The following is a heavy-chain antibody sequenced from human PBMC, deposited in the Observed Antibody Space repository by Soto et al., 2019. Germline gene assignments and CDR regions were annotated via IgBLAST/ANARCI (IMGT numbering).Heavy chain of an antibody. CDR3: AKSPTMTTKVVDY. CDR2: IYSSGDST. Sequence: EVQLLESGGDLVQPGGSLRLSCVASGFTFSSYTITWVRQAPGKGLEWVSVIYSSGDSTYYADSVKGRFTIARDNSKNPLYLQMNSLRADDTAVYYCAKSPTMTTKVVDYWGQGTVVTVSS. V-gene: IGHV3-23*01. CDR1: GFTFSSYT. J-gene: IGHJ4*02. D-gene: IGHD4-17*01.